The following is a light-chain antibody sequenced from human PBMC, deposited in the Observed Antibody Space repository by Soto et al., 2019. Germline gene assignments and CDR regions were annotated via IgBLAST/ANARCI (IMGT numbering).Light chain of an antibody. Sequence: QSALTQPASVSESPGQSITIPCTGTSSDIGGYNYVAWYQQYPGKAPKLMIYDVTNRASGVSNRFSGSKSGNTASLTISGLQAADEAKYYCSSYTSRNSLVVFGGGTQLTVL. V-gene: IGLV2-14*01. J-gene: IGLJ2*01. CDR3: SSYTSRNSLVV. CDR2: DVT. CDR1: SSDIGGYNY.